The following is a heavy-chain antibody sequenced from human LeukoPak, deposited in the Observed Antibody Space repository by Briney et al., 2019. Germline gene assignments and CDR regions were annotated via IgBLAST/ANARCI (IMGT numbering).Heavy chain of an antibody. D-gene: IGHD2-2*01. V-gene: IGHV3-30-3*01. Sequence: GGSLRLSCAASGFTFSSYAMHWVRQAPGKGLEWVAVISYDGSNEYYADSVKGRFIISRDNSKNTLYLQMNSLRAEDTAVYYCARNCSSTSCYRYWGQGTLVTVSS. CDR3: ARNCSSTSCYRY. J-gene: IGHJ4*02. CDR2: ISYDGSNE. CDR1: GFTFSSYA.